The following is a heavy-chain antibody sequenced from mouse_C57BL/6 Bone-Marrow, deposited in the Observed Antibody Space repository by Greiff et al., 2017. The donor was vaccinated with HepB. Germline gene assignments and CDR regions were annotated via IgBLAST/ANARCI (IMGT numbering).Heavy chain of an antibody. CDR3: TTGLGRSAWFAY. V-gene: IGHV14-4*01. CDR2: IDSENGDT. CDR1: GFNIKDDY. Sequence: EVQLQQSGAELVRPGASVKLSCTASGFNIKDDYMHWVKQRPEQGLEWIGWIDSENGDTEYASKFQGKATITADTSTNTAYLQLSSLTSENTAVYYCTTGLGRSAWFAYWGQGTLVTVSA. J-gene: IGHJ3*01. D-gene: IGHD4-1*01.